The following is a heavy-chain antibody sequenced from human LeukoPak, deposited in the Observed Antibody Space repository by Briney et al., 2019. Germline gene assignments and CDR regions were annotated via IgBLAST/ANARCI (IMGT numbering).Heavy chain of an antibody. Sequence: PGGSLRLSCAVSGFTFSNYWMTWVRQAPGKGLEWVASIKQDGSEKYYVDSVKGRFTFSRDNSKNALYLQLTSLRLEDTALYYCVKDLTGTWSFDYWGQGTLVTVSS. CDR2: IKQDGSEK. CDR3: VKDLTGTWSFDY. J-gene: IGHJ4*02. CDR1: GFTFSNYW. V-gene: IGHV3-7*01. D-gene: IGHD3-9*01.